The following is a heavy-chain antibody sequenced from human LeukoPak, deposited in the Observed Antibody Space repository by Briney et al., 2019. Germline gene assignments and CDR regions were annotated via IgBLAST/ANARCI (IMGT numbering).Heavy chain of an antibody. CDR2: INSDGSTT. CDR1: GFTFSNYW. J-gene: IGHJ3*02. CDR3: ATHTSDRTSFDI. V-gene: IGHV3-74*01. Sequence: PGGSLRLSCAASGFTFSNYWMHWVRQAPGKGLVWVSHINSDGSTTTYADSVKGRFTISRDNAKNTLYLQMNSLRAEDTAVYYCATHTSDRTSFDIWGQGTMVTVSS. D-gene: IGHD6-19*01.